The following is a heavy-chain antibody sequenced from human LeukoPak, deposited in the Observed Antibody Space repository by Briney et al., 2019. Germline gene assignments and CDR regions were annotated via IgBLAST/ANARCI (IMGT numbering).Heavy chain of an antibody. CDR3: ATSMYYYDSSGYFQH. J-gene: IGHJ1*01. D-gene: IGHD3-22*01. Sequence: GGSLRLSCAASGFTFSSYSMNWVRQAPGKGLEWVAVISYDGSNKYYADSVKGRFTISRDNSKNTLYLQMNSLRAEDTAVYYCATSMYYYDSSGYFQHWGQGTLVTVSS. V-gene: IGHV3-30*03. CDR1: GFTFSSYS. CDR2: ISYDGSNK.